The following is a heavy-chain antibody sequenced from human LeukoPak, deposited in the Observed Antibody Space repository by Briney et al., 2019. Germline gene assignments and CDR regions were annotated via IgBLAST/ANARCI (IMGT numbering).Heavy chain of an antibody. CDR3: ARFPLNDFSYYYDSSGYICY. Sequence: ASVKVSCKASGYTFTSYGISWVRQAPGQGLEWMGWISAYNGNTNYAQKLQGRVTMTTDTSTSTAYMELRSLRSDDTAVYYCARFPLNDFSYYYDSSGYICYWGQGTLVTVSS. J-gene: IGHJ4*02. V-gene: IGHV1-18*01. D-gene: IGHD3-22*01. CDR2: ISAYNGNT. CDR1: GYTFTSYG.